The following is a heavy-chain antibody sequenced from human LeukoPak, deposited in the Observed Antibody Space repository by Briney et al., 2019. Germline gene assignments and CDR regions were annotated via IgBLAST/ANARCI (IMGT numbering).Heavy chain of an antibody. D-gene: IGHD3-22*01. Sequence: SETLSLTCTVSGGSISSGGYYWSWIRQHPGTGLEWIGYIYYSGSTYYSPSLKSRVTISVDTSKNQFSLKLSSVTAADTAVYYCAREPPFYDSSGYYPKDAFDIWGQGTMVTVSS. J-gene: IGHJ3*02. CDR2: IYYSGST. CDR3: AREPPFYDSSGYYPKDAFDI. V-gene: IGHV4-31*03. CDR1: GGSISSGGYY.